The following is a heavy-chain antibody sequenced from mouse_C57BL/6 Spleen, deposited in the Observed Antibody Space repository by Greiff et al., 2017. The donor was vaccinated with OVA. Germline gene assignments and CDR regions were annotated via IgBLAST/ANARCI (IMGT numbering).Heavy chain of an antibody. CDR1: GYTFTSYW. J-gene: IGHJ4*01. V-gene: IGHV1-50*01. Sequence: QVQLKQPGAELVKPGASVKLSCKASGYTFTSYWMQWVKQRPGQGLEWIGEIDPSDSYTNYNQKFKGKATLTVDTSSSTAYMQRSSLTSEDSAVYYCARSYYGYDYAMDYWGQGTSVTVSS. D-gene: IGHD2-9*01. CDR3: ARSYYGYDYAMDY. CDR2: IDPSDSYT.